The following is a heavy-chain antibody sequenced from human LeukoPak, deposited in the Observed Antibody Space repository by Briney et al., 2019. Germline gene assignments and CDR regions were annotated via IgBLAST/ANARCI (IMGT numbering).Heavy chain of an antibody. J-gene: IGHJ3*02. D-gene: IGHD6-13*01. V-gene: IGHV3-33*01. Sequence: SGGSLRLSCAASGFTFSSYGMHWVRQAPGKGLEWVAVIWYDGSNKYYADSVKGRFTISGDNSKNTLYLQMNNLRAEDTAVYYCARVRIAAARYDAFDIWGQGTMVTVSS. CDR2: IWYDGSNK. CDR1: GFTFSSYG. CDR3: ARVRIAAARYDAFDI.